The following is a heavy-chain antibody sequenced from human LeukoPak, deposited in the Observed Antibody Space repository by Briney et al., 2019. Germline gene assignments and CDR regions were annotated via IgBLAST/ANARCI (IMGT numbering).Heavy chain of an antibody. V-gene: IGHV7-4-1*02. J-gene: IGHJ5*02. D-gene: IGHD3-22*01. CDR1: GYTFTSYA. Sequence: ASVKVSCKASGYTFTSYAMNWVRQAPGQGLEWMGWINTNTGNPTYAQGFTGRFVFSLDTSVSTAYLQISSLRSEDTAVYYCATFGYDSSGYGQFGFDPWGQGTLVTVSS. CDR2: INTNTGNP. CDR3: ATFGYDSSGYGQFGFDP.